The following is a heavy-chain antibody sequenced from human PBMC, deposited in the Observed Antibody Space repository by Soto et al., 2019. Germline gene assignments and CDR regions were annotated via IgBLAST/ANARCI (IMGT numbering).Heavy chain of an antibody. CDR3: ARDLSKYSRSSDASDI. CDR2: IWYDGSNK. V-gene: IGHV3-33*01. D-gene: IGHD6-6*01. J-gene: IGHJ3*02. CDR1: GFTCSSYG. Sequence: RLSCAASGFTCSSYGMHWVRQAPGKGLEWVAVIWYDGSNKYYADSVKGRFTISRDNSKNTLYLQMNSLRAEDTAVYYCARDLSKYSRSSDASDIWGQGTMVIVSS.